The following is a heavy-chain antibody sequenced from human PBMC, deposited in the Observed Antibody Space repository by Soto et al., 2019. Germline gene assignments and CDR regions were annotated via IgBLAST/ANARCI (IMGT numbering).Heavy chain of an antibody. V-gene: IGHV4-30-4*01. CDR1: GGSISSGDYY. Sequence: SETLSLTCTVSGGSISSGDYYWSWIRQPPGKGLEWIGYIYYSGSTYYNPSLKSRVTISVDTSKNQFSLKLSSVTAADTAVYYCARAYYDILTGYPNWFDPWGQGTLVTVSS. CDR2: IYYSGST. CDR3: ARAYYDILTGYPNWFDP. D-gene: IGHD3-9*01. J-gene: IGHJ5*02.